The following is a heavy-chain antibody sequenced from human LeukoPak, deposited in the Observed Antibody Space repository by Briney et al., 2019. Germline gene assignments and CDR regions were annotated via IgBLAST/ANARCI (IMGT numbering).Heavy chain of an antibody. J-gene: IGHJ4*02. D-gene: IGHD2-15*01. V-gene: IGHV3-30*02. CDR3: AKSCSGGSCFPDS. CDR1: GFTFSTYG. Sequence: GGSLRLSCAASGFTFSTYGMHWVRQTPGKGLEWVAFIRYDGSNKVYVDSVKGRSTISRDNSKNTLYLQMDSLRAEDTAVYYCAKSCSGGSCFPDSWGQGTLVTVSS. CDR2: IRYDGSNK.